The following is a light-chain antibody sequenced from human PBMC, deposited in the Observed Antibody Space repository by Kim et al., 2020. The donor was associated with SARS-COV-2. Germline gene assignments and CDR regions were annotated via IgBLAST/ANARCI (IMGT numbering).Light chain of an antibody. CDR2: RDN. V-gene: IGLV3-1*01. CDR1: KLGDKY. J-gene: IGLJ1*01. Sequence: VSPGQTASITCSGDKLGDKYASWYQQKPGQSPVVVSFRDNRRPSGIPERFSGSNSGNTATLTISGTQAMDEADYYCQAWDSSIYVFGTGTKVTV. CDR3: QAWDSSIYV.